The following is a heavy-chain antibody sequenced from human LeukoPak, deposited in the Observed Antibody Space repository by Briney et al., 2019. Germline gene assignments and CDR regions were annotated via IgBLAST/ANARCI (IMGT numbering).Heavy chain of an antibody. CDR2: IIPILGIA. CDR1: GGTFSSYA. V-gene: IGHV1-69*04. J-gene: IGHJ3*02. Sequence: SVTVSFTASGGTFSSYAISWVRQAPGQGLEWMGRIIPILGIANYAQKFQGRVTITADKSTSTAYMELSSLRSEDTAVYYCASSIAVAPSDAFDIWGQGTMVTVSS. CDR3: ASSIAVAPSDAFDI. D-gene: IGHD6-19*01.